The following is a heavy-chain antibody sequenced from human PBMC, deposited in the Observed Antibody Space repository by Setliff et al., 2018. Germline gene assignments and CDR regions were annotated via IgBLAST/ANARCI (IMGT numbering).Heavy chain of an antibody. CDR3: ARENYYGSGDNWFDP. Sequence: GASVKVSCKAPGYTFTGYYMHWVRQAPGQGLEWMGWINPNSGGTNYAQKFQGRVTMTRDTSISTAYMELSRLRSDDTAVYYCARENYYGSGDNWFDPWGQGTLVTV. CDR2: INPNSGGT. CDR1: GYTFTGYY. V-gene: IGHV1-2*02. D-gene: IGHD3-10*01. J-gene: IGHJ5*02.